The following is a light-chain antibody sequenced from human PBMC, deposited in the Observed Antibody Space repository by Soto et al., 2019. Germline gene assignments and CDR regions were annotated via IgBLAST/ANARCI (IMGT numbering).Light chain of an antibody. CDR2: EVT. CDR3: SSYGGNDNYVI. J-gene: IGLJ2*01. CDR1: SSDIGAYNY. Sequence: QSALTQPPSASGSPGQSVSISCCGTSSDIGAYNYVSWYQQHPGKAPKLLISEVTKRPSGVPDRFSGSKSGNTASLTVSGLQGDDEADYYCSSYGGNDNYVIFGGGTKVTVL. V-gene: IGLV2-8*01.